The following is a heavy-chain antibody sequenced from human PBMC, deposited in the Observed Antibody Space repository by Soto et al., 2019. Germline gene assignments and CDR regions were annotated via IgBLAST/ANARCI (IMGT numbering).Heavy chain of an antibody. CDR3: ASVKVVEAATNFDS. CDR1: GFTFSHYW. Sequence: GGSLRLSCAASGFTFSHYWMHWVRQAPGKGLVWVSRINSDGSSTNYADSVKGRFTISRDNAKNRLYLEMNSLRAEDTAVYYCASVKVVEAATNFDSWGQGTLVTVSS. J-gene: IGHJ4*02. V-gene: IGHV3-74*01. CDR2: INSDGSST. D-gene: IGHD2-15*01.